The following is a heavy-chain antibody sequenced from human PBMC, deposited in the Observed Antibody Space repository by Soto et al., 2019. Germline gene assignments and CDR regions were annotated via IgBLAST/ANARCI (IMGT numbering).Heavy chain of an antibody. D-gene: IGHD2-2*01. CDR2: IIPISGTA. V-gene: IGHV1-69*01. CDR3: ARSQGSSTSLEIYYYYYYGMDV. Sequence: QVQLVQSGAEVKKPGSSVKVSGKASGGTFSSYASSWVRQAPGQGLEWMGGIIPISGTANYAQKFQGRVTITADESTSTAYMELSSLRSEDTAVYYCARSQGSSTSLEIYYYYYYGMDVWGQGTTVTVSS. J-gene: IGHJ6*02. CDR1: GGTFSSYA.